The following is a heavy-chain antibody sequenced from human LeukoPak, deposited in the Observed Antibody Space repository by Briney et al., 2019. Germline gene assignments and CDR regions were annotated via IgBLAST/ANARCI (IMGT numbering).Heavy chain of an antibody. CDR1: GGSISSYY. CDR2: IYYSGST. J-gene: IGHJ6*02. V-gene: IGHV4-59*01. CDR3: ARVVPAAPYYYGMDV. Sequence: SETLPLTCTVSGGSISSYYWSWIRQPPGKGLEWIGYIYYSGSTNYNPSLKSRVTISVDTSKNQFSLKLSSVTAADTAVYYCARVVPAAPYYYGMDVWGQGTTVTVSS. D-gene: IGHD2-2*01.